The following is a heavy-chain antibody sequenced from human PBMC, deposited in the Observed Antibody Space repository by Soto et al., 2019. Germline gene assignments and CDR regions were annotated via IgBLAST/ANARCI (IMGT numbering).Heavy chain of an antibody. V-gene: IGHV3-33*01. D-gene: IGHD2-15*01. J-gene: IGHJ6*02. CDR2: IWYDGSNK. Sequence: VQLVESGGGVVQPGRSLRLSCAASGFTFSSYGMHWVRQAPGKGLEWVAVIWYDGSNKYYADSVKGRFTISRDNSKNTLYLQMNSLRAEDTAVYYCARDGISAATPDYYYGMDVWGQGTTVTVSS. CDR1: GFTFSSYG. CDR3: ARDGISAATPDYYYGMDV.